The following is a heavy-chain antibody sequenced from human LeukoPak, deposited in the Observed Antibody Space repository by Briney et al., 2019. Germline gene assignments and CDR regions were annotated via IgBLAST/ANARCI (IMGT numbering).Heavy chain of an antibody. CDR3: ASLRNSVAGTGFDY. Sequence: SETLSLTCTVSGSISGYYWGWIRQPPGKGLEWIGSIYHSGSTYYNPSLKSRVTISVDTSKNQFSLKLSSVTAADTAVYYCASLRNSVAGTGFDYWGQGTLVTVSS. V-gene: IGHV4-38-2*02. J-gene: IGHJ4*02. CDR2: IYHSGST. CDR1: GSISGYY. D-gene: IGHD6-19*01.